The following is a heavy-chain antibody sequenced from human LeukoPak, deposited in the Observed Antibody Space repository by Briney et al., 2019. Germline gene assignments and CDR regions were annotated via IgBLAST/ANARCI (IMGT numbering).Heavy chain of an antibody. V-gene: IGHV3-20*04. Sequence: PSETLSLTCTVSGGSISGYYWSWVRQTPGKGLEWVSGINWNGDSTGYADSVKGRFTISRDNSKNTLYLQMNSLRAEDTAVYYCAKIAGYSGYEDFDYWGQGTLVTVSS. CDR3: AKIAGYSGYEDFDY. CDR2: INWNGDST. J-gene: IGHJ4*02. D-gene: IGHD5-12*01. CDR1: GGSISGYY.